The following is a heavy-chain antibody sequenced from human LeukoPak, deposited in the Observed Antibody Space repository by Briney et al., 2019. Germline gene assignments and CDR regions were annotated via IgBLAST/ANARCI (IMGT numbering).Heavy chain of an antibody. D-gene: IGHD6-19*01. V-gene: IGHV4-61*08. CDR3: AREDKSSWWDYYFEY. CDR2: INHNGTT. J-gene: IGHJ4*02. Sequence: SETLSLTCTVSGGSISSGGYYWSWIRQPPGKGLEWIGEINHNGTTNYNPSLKSRVTISIDTSKNQFSVSLNSVTAADTAVYYCAREDKSSWWDYYFEYWGQGTLVTVSS. CDR1: GGSISSGGYY.